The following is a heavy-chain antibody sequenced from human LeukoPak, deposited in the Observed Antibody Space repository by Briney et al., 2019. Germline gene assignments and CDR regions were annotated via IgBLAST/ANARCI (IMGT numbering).Heavy chain of an antibody. CDR3: AKDWRGYGMDV. J-gene: IGHJ6*02. D-gene: IGHD3-3*01. CDR1: GFTFGDYN. Sequence: GGSLRLSCAASGFTFGDYNMNWVRQAPGKGLEWVSSITSSGTYIHYADSVKGRFTISRDNAKNSLHLQMNSLRAEDTAVYYCAKDWRGYGMDVWGQGTTVTVS. CDR2: ITSSGTYI. V-gene: IGHV3-21*01.